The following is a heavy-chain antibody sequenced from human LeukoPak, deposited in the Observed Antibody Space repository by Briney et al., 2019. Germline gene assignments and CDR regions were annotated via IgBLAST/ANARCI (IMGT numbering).Heavy chain of an antibody. J-gene: IGHJ4*02. D-gene: IGHD3-3*01. CDR1: GFTFDDYA. CDR3: AKAAPYYDFWSGPTFDY. Sequence: PGGSLRLSCAASGFTFDDYAMHWVRQAPGKGLEWVSGISWNSGSIGYADSVKGRFTISRDNAKNFLYLQMNSLRAEDTALHYCAKAAPYYDFWSGPTFDYWGQGTLVTVSS. V-gene: IGHV3-9*01. CDR2: ISWNSGSI.